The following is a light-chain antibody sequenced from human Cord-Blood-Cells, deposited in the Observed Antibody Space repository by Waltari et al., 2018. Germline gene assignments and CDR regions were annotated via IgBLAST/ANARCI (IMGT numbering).Light chain of an antibody. J-gene: IGLJ3*02. V-gene: IGLV2-14*01. CDR2: DVS. CDR1: SRDVGGYNY. CDR3: SSYTSSSTWV. Sequence: QSALTQPASASGSPGQSITISCTGTSRDVGGYNYVSWYQQHPGNAPKRMIYDVSNRPSGVSNRFSGSKSGNTASLTISGLQAEDEADYYCSSYTSSSTWVFGGGTKLTVL.